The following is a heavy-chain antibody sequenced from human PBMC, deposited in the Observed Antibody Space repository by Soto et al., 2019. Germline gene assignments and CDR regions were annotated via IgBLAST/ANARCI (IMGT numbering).Heavy chain of an antibody. CDR3: AREGVAPYYYSGMDV. CDR1: GYTFTRSG. V-gene: IGHV1-18*01. D-gene: IGHD5-12*01. CDR2: SSTYNGDT. Sequence: QVQLVQSGAEVKKPGASVKVSCKASGYTFTRSGISWVRQAPGQGLEWMGWSSTYNGDTNYAPTFKGRVTMTTDTSTSTVYMELRSLRSDDTAVYYCAREGVAPYYYSGMDVWGQGTPVTVSS. J-gene: IGHJ6*02.